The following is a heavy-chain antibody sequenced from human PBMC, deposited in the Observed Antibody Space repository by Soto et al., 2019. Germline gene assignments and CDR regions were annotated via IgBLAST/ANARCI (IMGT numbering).Heavy chain of an antibody. CDR2: INPSDATT. J-gene: IGHJ4*02. CDR3: ARWGRPRRVRGQLDY. Sequence: QVQLVQSGAEVKKPGASVKGSCKASGYTFINYYMQWVRQAPGQGLEWMGIINPSDATTFYAQKCQGRVTMTRDTSTSTVSMELSSLRSEDTAVYYCARWGRPRRVRGQLDYWGQGTMVTVSS. CDR1: GYTFINYY. V-gene: IGHV1-46*01. D-gene: IGHD3-10*01.